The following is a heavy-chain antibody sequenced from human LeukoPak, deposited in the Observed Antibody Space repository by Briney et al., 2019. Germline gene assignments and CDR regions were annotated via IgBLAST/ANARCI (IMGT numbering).Heavy chain of an antibody. CDR3: GQEGSGLSLDY. CDR1: GSSFRNDS. D-gene: IGHD5-12*01. J-gene: IGHJ4*02. V-gene: IGHV3-23*01. CDR2: ISVSGGGT. Sequence: GGSQRLSGADSGSSFRNDSMRWVRQAPWKEKEWVAGISVSGGGTYYADSVKGRFTISRDNSKNTLYLQMNSLRAEDTGVYYWGQEGSGLSLDYLGQGTLGTVPS.